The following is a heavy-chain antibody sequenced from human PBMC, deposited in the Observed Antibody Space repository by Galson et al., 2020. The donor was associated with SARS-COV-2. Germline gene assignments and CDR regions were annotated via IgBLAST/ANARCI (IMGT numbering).Heavy chain of an antibody. CDR2: ITSDGSST. CDR1: GFTFSSYW. D-gene: IGHD6-19*01. CDR3: ARRMHSSVPSADYLDY. V-gene: IGHV3-74*01. Sequence: GGSLRLSCAASGFTFSSYWMHWVRQAPGKGLVWVSRITSDGSSTSYADSVKGRFTISRDNGKNTLYLQMNSLRAEDTAVYYCARRMHSSVPSADYLDYWSQGTLVTGTS. J-gene: IGHJ4*02.